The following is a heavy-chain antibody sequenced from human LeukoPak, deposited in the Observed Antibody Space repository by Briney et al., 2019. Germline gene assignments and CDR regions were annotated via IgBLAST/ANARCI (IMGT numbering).Heavy chain of an antibody. CDR3: AGRRITLVRGIIGWFDT. J-gene: IGHJ5*02. CDR2: IYYSGST. CDR1: GDSISSYY. D-gene: IGHD3-10*01. V-gene: IGHV4-59*01. Sequence: SETLSLTCTVSGDSISSYYWSWIRQPPGKGLEWIWYIYYSGSTNYNPSLKNRVTMSVDTSKNQFSLNLSSVTAADTAVYYCAGRRITLVRGIIGWFDTWGQGTLVTVSS.